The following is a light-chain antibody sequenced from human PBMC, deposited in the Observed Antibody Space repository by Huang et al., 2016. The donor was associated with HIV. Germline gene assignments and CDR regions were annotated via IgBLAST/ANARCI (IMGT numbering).Light chain of an antibody. V-gene: IGKV3-20*01. CDR1: HRINSDY. J-gene: IGKJ1*01. CDR2: GSA. CDR3: QQYDNSPWT. Sequence: ETVLTQSPGTLSLSPGDRATLSCRASHRINSDYLAWYQQKSGQAPRLLIYGSARRAPGIPHRFSGSGSGTDFTLTITSLESEDFAVYYCQQYDNSPWTCGQGTKVET.